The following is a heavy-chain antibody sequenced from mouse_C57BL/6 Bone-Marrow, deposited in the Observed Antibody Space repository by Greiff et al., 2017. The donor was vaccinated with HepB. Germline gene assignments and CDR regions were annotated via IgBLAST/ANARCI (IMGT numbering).Heavy chain of an antibody. V-gene: IGHV5-4*03. CDR1: GFTFSSYA. D-gene: IGHD1-1*01. CDR2: ISDGGSYT. Sequence: EVKLVESGGGLVKPGGSLKLSCAASGFTFSSYALSWVRQTPEKRLEWVATISDGGSYTYYPDNVKGRFTISRDNAKNNRYLQMSNLKSEDTAMYYCARATVVAHYYAMDYWGQGTSVTVSS. J-gene: IGHJ4*01. CDR3: ARATVVAHYYAMDY.